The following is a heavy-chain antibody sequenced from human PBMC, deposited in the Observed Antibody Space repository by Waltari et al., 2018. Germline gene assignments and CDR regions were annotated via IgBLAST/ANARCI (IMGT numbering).Heavy chain of an antibody. V-gene: IGHV3-48*01. J-gene: IGHJ4*02. CDR3: ARLHYGSGSYYGDY. CDR1: GFTFSSYS. Sequence: EVQLVESGGGLVQPGGSLRLSCAASGFTFSSYSMNWVRPAPGKGLEWVSYISSSSSTIYYADSVKGRFTISRDNAKNSLYLQMNSLRAEDTAVYYCARLHYGSGSYYGDYWGQGTLVTVSS. D-gene: IGHD3-10*01. CDR2: ISSSSSTI.